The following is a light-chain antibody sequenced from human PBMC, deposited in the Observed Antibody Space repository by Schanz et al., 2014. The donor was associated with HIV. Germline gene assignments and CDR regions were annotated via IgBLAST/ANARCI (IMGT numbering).Light chain of an antibody. J-gene: IGLJ2*01. CDR1: SSDAGGYNY. CDR2: DVT. V-gene: IGLV2-14*03. Sequence: QSALTQPASVSGSPGQSITISCTGTSSDAGGYNYPSLDQQHPGKAPKLMIYDVTNRPSGVSNRFSGSKSGNTASLTISGLQAEDEADYYCSSYTSSSSVVFRGGTKLTVL. CDR3: SSYTSSSSVV.